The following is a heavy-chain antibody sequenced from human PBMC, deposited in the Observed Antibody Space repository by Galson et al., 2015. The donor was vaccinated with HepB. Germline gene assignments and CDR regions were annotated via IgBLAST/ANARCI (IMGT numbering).Heavy chain of an antibody. J-gene: IGHJ4*02. V-gene: IGHV1-69*06. D-gene: IGHD3-3*01. CDR3: AGAAYYDFWSGYSSFDY. CDR2: IIPIFGTA. CDR1: GGTFSSYA. Sequence: SVKVSCKASGGTFSSYAISWVRQAPGQGLEWMGGIIPIFGTANYAQKFQGRVTITADKSTSTAYMELSSLRSEDTAVYYCAGAAYYDFWSGYSSFDYWGQGTLVTVPA.